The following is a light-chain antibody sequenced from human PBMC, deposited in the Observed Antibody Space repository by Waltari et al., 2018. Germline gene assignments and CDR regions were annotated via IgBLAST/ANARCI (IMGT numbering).Light chain of an antibody. CDR1: QNIFDY. CDR2: VAC. J-gene: IGKJ3*01. CDR3: QQSYITPPH. V-gene: IGKV1-39*01. Sequence: DIQLTQSPSSLSASVGDRVTIPCRASQNIFDYLNWYQQKPGKAPKLLIYVACRWEEGVPSRFSGNRSGTDFALTISSLQPEDLATYYCQQSYITPPHFGPGTKVDLK.